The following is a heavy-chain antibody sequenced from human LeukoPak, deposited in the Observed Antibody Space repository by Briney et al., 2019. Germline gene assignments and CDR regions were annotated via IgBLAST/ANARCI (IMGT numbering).Heavy chain of an antibody. CDR3: AKVSIAAADTLRNYDY. V-gene: IGHV3-23*01. CDR2: ISGGGSTT. J-gene: IGHJ4*02. Sequence: GGSLRLSCAASGFTVSSNYMSWVRQAPGKGLEWVSVISGGGSTTYYADSVKGRFTISRDNSKNTLYLQMNGLRADDTAIYYCAKVSIAAADTLRNYDYWGQGTLVTVSS. CDR1: GFTVSSNY. D-gene: IGHD6-13*01.